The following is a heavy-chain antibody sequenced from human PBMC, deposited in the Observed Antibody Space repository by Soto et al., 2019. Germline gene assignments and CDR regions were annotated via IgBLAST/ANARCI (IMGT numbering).Heavy chain of an antibody. J-gene: IGHJ4*02. D-gene: IGHD3-22*01. CDR1: GFTFSSYA. Sequence: GGSLRLSCAASGFTFSSYAMSWVRQAPGKGLEWVSAISGSGGSTYYADSVKGRFTISRDNSKNTLYLQMNSLRAEDTAVYYCAKSQEGYYYDSSGYGHWGQGTLVTVSS. CDR3: AKSQEGYYYDSSGYGH. V-gene: IGHV3-23*01. CDR2: ISGSGGST.